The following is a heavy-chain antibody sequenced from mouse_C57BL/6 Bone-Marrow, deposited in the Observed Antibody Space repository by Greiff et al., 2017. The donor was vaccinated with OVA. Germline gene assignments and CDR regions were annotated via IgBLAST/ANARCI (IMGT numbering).Heavy chain of an antibody. CDR2: IYPGSGNT. D-gene: IGHD2-1*01. V-gene: IGHV1-76*01. CDR1: GYTFTDYY. Sequence: QVQLQQSGAELVRPGASVKLSCKASGYTFTDYYINWVKQRPGQGLEWIARIYPGSGNTYYNEKFKGKATLTAEKSSSTAYMQLSSLTSEDSAVYFCASGGNYGKGIYYAMDYWGQGTSVTVSS. CDR3: ASGGNYGKGIYYAMDY. J-gene: IGHJ4*01.